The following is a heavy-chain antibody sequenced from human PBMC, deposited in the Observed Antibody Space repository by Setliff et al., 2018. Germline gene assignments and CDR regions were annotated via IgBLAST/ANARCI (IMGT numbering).Heavy chain of an antibody. J-gene: IGHJ6*03. Sequence: GSLRLSCAASGFNFRNSAMNWVRQAPGKGLEWISYININVDPIYYADSVKGRVTISRDDARSTMYLQMNRLRAEDTAVYYCARDREGDGNYYMDVWGKGTTVTVS. CDR1: GFNFRNSA. CDR2: ININVDPI. D-gene: IGHD1-1*01. CDR3: ARDREGDGNYYMDV. V-gene: IGHV3-48*01.